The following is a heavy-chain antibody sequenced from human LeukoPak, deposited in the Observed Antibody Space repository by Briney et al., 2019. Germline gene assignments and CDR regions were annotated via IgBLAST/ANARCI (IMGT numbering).Heavy chain of an antibody. CDR1: GFTFTSSA. CDR3: ARGYNVNWFDP. D-gene: IGHD5-18*01. V-gene: IGHV1-18*01. Sequence: GASVKVSCKASGFTFTSSAMQWVRQARGQRLEWMGWISAYNGNTNYAQKLQGRVTMTTDTSTSTAYMELRSLRSDDTAVYYCARGYNVNWFDPWGQGTLVTVSS. J-gene: IGHJ5*02. CDR2: ISAYNGNT.